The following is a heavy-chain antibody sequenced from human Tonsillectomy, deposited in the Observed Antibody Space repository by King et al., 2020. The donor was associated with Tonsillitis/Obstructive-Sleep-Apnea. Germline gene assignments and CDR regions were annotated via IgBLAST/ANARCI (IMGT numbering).Heavy chain of an antibody. CDR1: GFTVSRKY. Sequence: VQLVESGGGLIQPGGSLRLSCAASGFTVSRKYMSWVRQAPGKGLEWVSVIYSGGSTYYGDSGKGRFTISRDNSKNTVHLQMNSLRADDTAVYYCATSPVSASSFYFDSWGQGTLVTVSS. V-gene: IGHV3-53*01. CDR3: ATSPVSASSFYFDS. J-gene: IGHJ4*02. D-gene: IGHD6-6*01. CDR2: IYSGGST.